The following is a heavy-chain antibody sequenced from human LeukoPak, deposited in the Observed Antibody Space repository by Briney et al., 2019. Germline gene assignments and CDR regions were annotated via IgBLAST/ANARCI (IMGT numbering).Heavy chain of an antibody. D-gene: IGHD3-3*01. CDR3: AREYDFWSGFDY. CDR1: GGSSSTYY. CDR2: MYTNGNT. Sequence: PSETLSLTCTVSGGSSSTYYWSWIRLPAGKGLEWIGRMYTNGNTNYNPSLRSRVTMSVDTSKSQFPLNLSSVTAADTAVYYCAREYDFWSGFDYWGQGILVTVSS. J-gene: IGHJ4*02. V-gene: IGHV4-4*07.